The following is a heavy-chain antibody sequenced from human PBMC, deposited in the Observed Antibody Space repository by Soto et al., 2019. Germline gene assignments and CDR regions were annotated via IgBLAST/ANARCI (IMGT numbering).Heavy chain of an antibody. J-gene: IGHJ3*02. CDR2: IIPIFGTA. Sequence: SVKLSCTASGGTISIYAISWGRQAPGQGLEWMGGIIPIFGTANYAQKFQGRVTITADESTSTAYMELSSLRSEDTAVYYCASDIAAAGITPGFDIWGQGTMVT. CDR1: GGTISIYA. D-gene: IGHD6-13*01. V-gene: IGHV1-69*13. CDR3: ASDIAAAGITPGFDI.